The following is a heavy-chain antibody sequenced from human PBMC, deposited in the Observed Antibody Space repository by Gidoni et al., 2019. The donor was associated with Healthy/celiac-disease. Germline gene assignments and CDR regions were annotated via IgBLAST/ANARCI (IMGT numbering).Heavy chain of an antibody. D-gene: IGHD2-15*01. CDR2: SIPLFGTA. V-gene: IGHV1-69*01. CDR3: ARSIVVVVAAETTDYYYYGMDV. CDR1: GGTFSSYA. Sequence: QVQLVQSGAEVKKPGSSGKVAGKASGGTFSSYALSWVRQAPGQGLEWMGGSIPLFGTATYAQKFQGRVTITADESTSTAYMELSSLRSEDTAVYYCARSIVVVVAAETTDYYYYGMDVWGQGTTVTVSS. J-gene: IGHJ6*02.